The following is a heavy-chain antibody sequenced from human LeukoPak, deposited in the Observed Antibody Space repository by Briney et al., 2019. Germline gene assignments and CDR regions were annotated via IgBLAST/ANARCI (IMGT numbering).Heavy chain of an antibody. D-gene: IGHD6-19*01. CDR2: IRYDGTNK. V-gene: IGHV3-30*02. Sequence: GGSLRLSCAASGFTFSTYGMHWVRQAPGKGLEWVAFIRYDGTNKYYADSVKGRFTISRDNSKNTLYLQMNSLRAEDTAVYYCAKEFIAMAGTGDSWGQGTLVTVSS. J-gene: IGHJ4*02. CDR3: AKEFIAMAGTGDS. CDR1: GFTFSTYG.